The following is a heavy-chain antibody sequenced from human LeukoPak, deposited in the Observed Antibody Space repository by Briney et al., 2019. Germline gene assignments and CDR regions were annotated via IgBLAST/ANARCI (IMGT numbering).Heavy chain of an antibody. CDR1: GYTFTGYY. CDR3: ARRAVRGRGGDGGDYFDY. J-gene: IGHJ4*02. CDR2: INPNSGGT. D-gene: IGHD3-10*01. Sequence: GASVKVSCKASGYTFTGYYMHWVRQAPGQGLEWMGWINPNSGGTNYAQKFQGRVTMTRDTSISTAYMELSRLRSDDTAVYYCARRAVRGRGGDGGDYFDYWGQGTLVTVSS. V-gene: IGHV1-2*02.